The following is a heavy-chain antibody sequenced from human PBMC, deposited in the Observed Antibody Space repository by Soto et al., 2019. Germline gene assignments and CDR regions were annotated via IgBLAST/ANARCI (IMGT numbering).Heavy chain of an antibody. CDR2: IDEDGSEK. V-gene: IGHV3-7*01. CDR3: AGGIATTQGWFEP. J-gene: IGHJ5*02. Sequence: GGSLRLSCAASGLTFSTYWMSWVRQAPGKGLEWVANIDEDGSEKNYVDSVKGRFTISRDNAKNSLYLEMNSLRAEDTAVYYCAGGIATTQGWFEPWGQGTLVTVSS. D-gene: IGHD4-17*01. CDR1: GLTFSTYW.